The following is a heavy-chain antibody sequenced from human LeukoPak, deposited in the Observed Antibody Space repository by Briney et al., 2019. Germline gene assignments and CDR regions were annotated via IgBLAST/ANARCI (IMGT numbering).Heavy chain of an antibody. CDR1: GFTFSSYG. Sequence: PGRSLRLSCAASGFTFSSYGMHWVRQAPGKGLEWVAIISYDGGNKYYADSVQGRFTISRDNSKNTLYLQMNSLRTEDTAVYYCAKALYSGSWYGDYWGRGTLVTVSS. D-gene: IGHD6-13*01. V-gene: IGHV3-30*18. J-gene: IGHJ4*02. CDR2: ISYDGGNK. CDR3: AKALYSGSWYGDY.